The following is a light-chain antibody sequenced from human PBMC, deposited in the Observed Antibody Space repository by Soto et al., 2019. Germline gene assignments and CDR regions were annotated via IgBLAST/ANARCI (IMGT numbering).Light chain of an antibody. CDR1: RRISIY. J-gene: IGKJ1*01. CDR2: DAS. V-gene: IGKV1-5*01. Sequence: DIQMTQSPASLSASVGDRSAVTCRASRRISIYLEWYQQRPGKAPKLLIYDASTLESGVPSRFSGSRSGTEFTLTISSLQPDDFATYYCQQYNSYSWTFGQGTKVDIK. CDR3: QQYNSYSWT.